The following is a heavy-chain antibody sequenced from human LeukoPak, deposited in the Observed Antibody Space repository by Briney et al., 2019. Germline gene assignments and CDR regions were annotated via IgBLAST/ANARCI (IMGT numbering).Heavy chain of an antibody. CDR3: ARTWIHEAYNWFDP. J-gene: IGHJ5*02. D-gene: IGHD5-18*01. CDR2: INPSGGST. CDR1: GYIFTSYY. V-gene: IGHV1-46*01. Sequence: RASVKVSCKASGYIFTSYYMYWVRQAPRQGLECMGIINPSGGSTNYAQKFQGRVTLTRDMSTSTVYMELSSLRSEDTAVYYCARTWIHEAYNWFDPWGQGTLVTVSS.